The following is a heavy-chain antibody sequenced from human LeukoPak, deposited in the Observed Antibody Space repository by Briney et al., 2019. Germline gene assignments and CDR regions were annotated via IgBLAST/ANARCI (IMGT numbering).Heavy chain of an antibody. CDR2: IKRDGTEK. CDR1: GFTFSSYS. Sequence: PGGSLRLSCAASGFTFSSYSMNWVRQAPGKGLEWVANIKRDGTEKYYVDSMKGRFTISRDNAKNSLYLHMNSLRAEDTAVYYCAGGARGYNWYFDLWGRGTLVTVSS. V-gene: IGHV3-7*01. D-gene: IGHD3-16*01. J-gene: IGHJ2*01. CDR3: AGGARGYNWYFDL.